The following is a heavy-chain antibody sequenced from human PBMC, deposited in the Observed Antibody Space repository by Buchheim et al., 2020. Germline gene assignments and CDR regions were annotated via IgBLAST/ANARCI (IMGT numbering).Heavy chain of an antibody. CDR3: ARDPSLTYGDSVAPSDY. J-gene: IGHJ4*02. CDR2: INPSGGST. V-gene: IGHV1-46*01. D-gene: IGHD4-17*01. Sequence: QVQLVQSGAEVKKPGASVKVSCKASGYTFTSYYMHWVRQAPGQGLEWMGIINPSGGSTSYAQKFQGRVTMARDTSTSTVYMELSSLRAEDTAVYYCARDPSLTYGDSVAPSDYWGQGTL. CDR1: GYTFTSYY.